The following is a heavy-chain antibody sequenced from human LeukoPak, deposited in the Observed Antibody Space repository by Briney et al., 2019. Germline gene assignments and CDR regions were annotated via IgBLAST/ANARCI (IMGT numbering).Heavy chain of an antibody. CDR3: AKVVSGDYGHQFDY. J-gene: IGHJ4*02. V-gene: IGHV3-23*01. D-gene: IGHD4-17*01. CDR2: ITGSGGSP. CDR1: GFSFSNYA. Sequence: GGSLRLSCAASGFSFSNYAMTWVRQAPGKGLEWVSAITGSGGSPSYADSVKGRFTISRDNSKNTLYLQMSSLRVEDTAVYYCAKVVSGDYGHQFDYWGQGTLVTVSS.